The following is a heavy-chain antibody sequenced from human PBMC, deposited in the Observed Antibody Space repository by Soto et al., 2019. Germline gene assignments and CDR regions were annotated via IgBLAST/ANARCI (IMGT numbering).Heavy chain of an antibody. CDR3: ARDWGEYSSSCDYYYYGMDV. D-gene: IGHD6-6*01. CDR2: INPNSGGT. CDR1: GYTFTGYY. J-gene: IGHJ6*02. V-gene: IGHV1-2*04. Sequence: ASVKVSCKASGYTFTGYYMHWVRQAPGQGLEWMGWINPNSGGTNYAQKFQGWVTMTRDTSISTAYMELSRLRSDDTAVYYCARDWGEYSSSCDYYYYGMDVWGQGTTVTSP.